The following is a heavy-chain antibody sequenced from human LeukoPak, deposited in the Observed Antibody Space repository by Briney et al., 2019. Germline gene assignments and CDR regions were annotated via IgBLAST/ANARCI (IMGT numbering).Heavy chain of an antibody. CDR3: ARDWNYYYDSSGYYLDAFDI. D-gene: IGHD3-22*01. CDR1: GGTFSSYA. V-gene: IGHV1-69*05. Sequence: ASVKVSCKASGGTFSSYAISWVRQAPGQGLEWMGRIIPIIGTANYAQKFQGRVTITTDESTSTAYMELSSLRSEDTAVYYCARDWNYYYDSSGYYLDAFDIWGQGTMVTVSS. CDR2: IIPIIGTA. J-gene: IGHJ3*02.